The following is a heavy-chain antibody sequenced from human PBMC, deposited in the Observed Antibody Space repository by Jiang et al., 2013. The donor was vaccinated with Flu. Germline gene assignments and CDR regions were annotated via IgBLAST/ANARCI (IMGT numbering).Heavy chain of an antibody. CDR3: ARGLGYSYGRPFDY. V-gene: IGHV3-30-3*01. CDR1: GFTFSSYA. Sequence: VQLLESGGGVVQPGRSLRLSCAASGFTFSSYAMHWVRQAPGKGLEWVAVISYDGSNKYNADSVKGRFTISRDNSKNTLYLQMNSLRGEDTAVYYCARGLGYSYGRPFDYWGQGTLVTVSS. CDR2: ISYDGSNK. J-gene: IGHJ4*02. D-gene: IGHD5-18*01.